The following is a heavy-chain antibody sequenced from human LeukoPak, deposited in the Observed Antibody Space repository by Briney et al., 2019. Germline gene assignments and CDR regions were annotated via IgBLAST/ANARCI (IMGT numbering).Heavy chain of an antibody. V-gene: IGHV1-2*02. CDR3: ARARFLEWLLPSYYGMDV. Sequence: ASVKVSCKASGYTFTGYYMHWVRQAPGQGLEWMGWINPNSGGTNYAQKFQGRVTMTRDTSISTAYMELGRLRSDDTAVYYCARARFLEWLLPSYYGMDVWGQGTTVTVSS. J-gene: IGHJ6*02. CDR2: INPNSGGT. D-gene: IGHD3-3*01. CDR1: GYTFTGYY.